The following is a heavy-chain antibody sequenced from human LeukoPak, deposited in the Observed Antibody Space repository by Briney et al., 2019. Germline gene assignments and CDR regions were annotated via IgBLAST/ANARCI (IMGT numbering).Heavy chain of an antibody. CDR1: GFTFSSYS. Sequence: NSGGSLRLSCAASGFTFSSYSMTSVRQAPGKGLEWVSSISSSSSYIYYADSVKGRFTISRDNPKNSLYLQTNSLRAEDTAVYYCARNQRYAGTTVYWGQGALVTVSS. V-gene: IGHV3-21*01. D-gene: IGHD1-1*01. CDR2: ISSSSSYI. J-gene: IGHJ4*02. CDR3: ARNQRYAGTTVY.